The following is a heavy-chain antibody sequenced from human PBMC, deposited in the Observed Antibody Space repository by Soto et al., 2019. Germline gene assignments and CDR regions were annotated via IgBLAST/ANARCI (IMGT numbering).Heavy chain of an antibody. J-gene: IGHJ4*02. Sequence: ASVKVSCKVSGYTLTELSMHWVRQAPGKGLEWMGGFDPEDGETIYAQKFLGRVTMTEDTSTDTAYMELSSLRSEDTAVYYCATRYYYDSSGYPSPIDYWGQGTLVTVSS. CDR3: ATRYYYDSSGYPSPIDY. D-gene: IGHD3-22*01. CDR1: GYTLTELS. V-gene: IGHV1-24*01. CDR2: FDPEDGET.